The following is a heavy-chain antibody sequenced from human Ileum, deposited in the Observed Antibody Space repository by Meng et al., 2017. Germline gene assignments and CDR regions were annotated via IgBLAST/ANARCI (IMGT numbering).Heavy chain of an antibody. CDR1: GYTFTSYY. J-gene: IGHJ5*02. V-gene: IGHV1-46*01. CDR3: ARAEADYDILTGYTSGSWFDP. D-gene: IGHD3-9*01. CDR2: INPSGGST. Sequence: ASVKVSCKASGYTFTSYYMHWVRQAPGQGLEWMGIINPSGGSTSYAQKFQGRVTMTRDTSTSTVYMELSSLRSEDTAVYYCARAEADYDILTGYTSGSWFDPWGQGTLVTVYS.